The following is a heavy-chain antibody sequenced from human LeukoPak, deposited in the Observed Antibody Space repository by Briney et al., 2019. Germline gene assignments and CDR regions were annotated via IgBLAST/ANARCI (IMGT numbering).Heavy chain of an antibody. CDR2: ISGSGGST. CDR3: AKDQGQLLWFGELFNYYGMDV. D-gene: IGHD3-10*01. CDR1: GFTFSSYA. J-gene: IGHJ6*02. Sequence: PGGSLRLSCAASGFTFSSYAMSWVRQAPGKGLEWVSAISGSGGSTYYADSVKGRFTISRDNSKNTLYLQMNSLRAEDTAVYYCAKDQGQLLWFGELFNYYGMDVWGQGTTVTVSS. V-gene: IGHV3-23*01.